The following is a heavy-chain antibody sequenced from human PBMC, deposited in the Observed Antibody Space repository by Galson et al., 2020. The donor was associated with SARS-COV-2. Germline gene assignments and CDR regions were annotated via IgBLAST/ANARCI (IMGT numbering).Heavy chain of an antibody. D-gene: IGHD2-15*01. CDR1: GFTFDDHA. V-gene: IGHV3-9*01. J-gene: IGHJ6*02. CDR3: AKDRGAARYGMDV. CDR2: INWNGATI. Sequence: SLKISCAASGFTFDDHAMHWVRQAPGKGLEWVSTINWNGATIGYADSVKGRFTISRDSATSSLYLQMSSLRAEDTALYYCAKDRGAARYGMDVWGQGTTVTVSS.